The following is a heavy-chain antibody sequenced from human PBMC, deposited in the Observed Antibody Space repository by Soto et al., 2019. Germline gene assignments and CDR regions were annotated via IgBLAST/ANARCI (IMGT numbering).Heavy chain of an antibody. J-gene: IGHJ6*01. D-gene: IGHD3-3*01. V-gene: IGHV3-74*01. CDR3: ARMGNSYSDFWSGYRQPAYYYYYAMD. Sequence: GGSLRLSCAASGFTFSSYPMQWVRQAPGEGLVWVSRINSDGSSTSYADSVKGRFTISRDNAKNTLYLQMNSLRAEDTAVYYCARMGNSYSDFWSGYRQPAYYYYYAMD. CDR2: INSDGSST. CDR1: GFTFSSYP.